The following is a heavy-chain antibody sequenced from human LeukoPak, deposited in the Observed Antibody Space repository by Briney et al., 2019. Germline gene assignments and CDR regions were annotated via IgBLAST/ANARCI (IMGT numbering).Heavy chain of an antibody. CDR1: AFTVSHFG. Sequence: LPGPCLRLSCETAAFTVSHFGTGCVRQAPGKWLEWVAVIWSDSTNQYYADSVKGRFTISRDNFRRTGSREMNSLRAEDTAVYYCAKDAQRGFDYSNSLEHWGQGSLVIVSS. CDR2: IWSDSTNQ. J-gene: IGHJ5*02. CDR3: AKDAQRGFDYSNSLEH. D-gene: IGHD4-11*01. V-gene: IGHV3-33*06.